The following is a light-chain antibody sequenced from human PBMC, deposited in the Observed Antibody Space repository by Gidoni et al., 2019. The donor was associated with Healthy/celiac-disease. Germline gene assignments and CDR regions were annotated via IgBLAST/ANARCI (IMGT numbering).Light chain of an antibody. CDR2: GAS. V-gene: IGKV3-20*01. CDR1: QSVSSSH. CDR3: QQYGSSPGFT. J-gene: IGKJ3*01. Sequence: EIVLTQSPGTLSLSPGERATLSCRASQSVSSSHLARYQQKPGHAPRLLIYGASSRATGIPDRFSGSGSGTDFTLTISRLEPEDFAVYYCQQYGSSPGFTFGPGTKVDIK.